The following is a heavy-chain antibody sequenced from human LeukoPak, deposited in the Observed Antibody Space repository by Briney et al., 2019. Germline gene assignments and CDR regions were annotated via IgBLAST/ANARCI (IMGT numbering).Heavy chain of an antibody. J-gene: IGHJ5*02. CDR2: ISTSSSYI. Sequence: KTGGSLRLSCAASGFTFSTYSMNWVRLAPGKGLEWVSSISTSSSYIYYADSVKGRFTISRDNAKNSLYLQMNSLRAEDTAVYYCARGPEGGWELLGWFDPWGQGTLVTVSS. CDR1: GFTFSTYS. CDR3: ARGPEGGWELLGWFDP. V-gene: IGHV3-21*01. D-gene: IGHD1-26*01.